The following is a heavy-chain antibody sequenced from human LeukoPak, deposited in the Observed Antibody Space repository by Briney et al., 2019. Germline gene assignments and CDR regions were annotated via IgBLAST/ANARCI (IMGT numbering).Heavy chain of an antibody. J-gene: IGHJ4*02. CDR3: ARSVVRGVLPY. CDR2: IHYDSTTE. Sequence: GGSLRLSCAASGFDFSSYGMHWVRQAPGKGLEWVAYIHYDSTTEDYADSVKGRFTISRDNSRNTVYLQMNSLRPEDTAVYYCARSVVRGVLPYWGQGTLVTVSS. CDR1: GFDFSSYG. D-gene: IGHD3-10*01. V-gene: IGHV3-30*02.